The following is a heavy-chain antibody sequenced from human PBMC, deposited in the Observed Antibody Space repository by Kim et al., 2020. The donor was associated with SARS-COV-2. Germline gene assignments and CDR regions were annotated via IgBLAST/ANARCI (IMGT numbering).Heavy chain of an antibody. D-gene: IGHD3-10*01. V-gene: IGHV3-30*04. CDR2: ISYDGSNK. CDR3: ARDSLLLWFGELSSYGM. CDR1: GFTFSSYA. Sequence: GGSLRLSCAASGFTFSSYAMHWVRQAPGKGLEWVAVISYDGSNKYYADSVKGRFTISRDNSKNTLYLQMNSLRAEDTAVYYCARDSLLLWFGELSSYGM. J-gene: IGHJ6*01.